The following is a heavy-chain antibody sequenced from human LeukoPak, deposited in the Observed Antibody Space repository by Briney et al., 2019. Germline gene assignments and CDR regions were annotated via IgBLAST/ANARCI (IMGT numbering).Heavy chain of an antibody. Sequence: GGSLRLSCATSGFTYRNYWMHWVRQVPGKGLQWLARINREGTFTAYADAVQGRFTISRDNAKNTLYLQMNSLRVDDTAVYYCGGWSNYNYYPYYLDVWGKGTTVTVSS. J-gene: IGHJ6*03. D-gene: IGHD3-10*01. V-gene: IGHV3-74*01. CDR1: GFTYRNYW. CDR3: GGWSNYNYYPYYLDV. CDR2: INREGTFT.